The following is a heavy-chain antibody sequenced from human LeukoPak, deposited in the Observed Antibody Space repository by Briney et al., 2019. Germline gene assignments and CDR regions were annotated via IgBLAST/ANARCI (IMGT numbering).Heavy chain of an antibody. Sequence: SETLSLTCTVSGGSISSYYWSWIRQPAGKGLEWIGRIYTSGSTNYNPCLKSRVTMSVDTSKNQFSLKLSSVTAADTAVYYCARDLAVVVVAAPGHNWFDPWGQGTLVTVSS. CDR1: GGSISSYY. V-gene: IGHV4-4*07. D-gene: IGHD2-15*01. J-gene: IGHJ5*02. CDR2: IYTSGST. CDR3: ARDLAVVVVAAPGHNWFDP.